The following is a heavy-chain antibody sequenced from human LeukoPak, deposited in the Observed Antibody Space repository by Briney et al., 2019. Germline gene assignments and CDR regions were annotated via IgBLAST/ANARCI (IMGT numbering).Heavy chain of an antibody. J-gene: IGHJ4*02. D-gene: IGHD5-18*01. CDR1: GGSISSGDYY. CDR3: AREGSYGFFDY. V-gene: IGHV4-61*08. Sequence: SETLSLTCTVSGGSISSGDYYWSWIRQPPGKGLEWIGYIYYSGSTNYNPSLKSRVTISVDTSKNQFSLRLSSVTAADTAVYYCAREGSYGFFDYWGQGTLVTVSS. CDR2: IYYSGST.